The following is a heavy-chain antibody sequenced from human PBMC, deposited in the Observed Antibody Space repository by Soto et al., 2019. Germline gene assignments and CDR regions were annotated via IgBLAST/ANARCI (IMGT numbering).Heavy chain of an antibody. D-gene: IGHD2-2*01. J-gene: IGHJ4*02. Sequence: QVQLVQSGAEVKEPGASVKVSCKASGYTFTRYGFSWVRQAPGQGLEWMAWTSADNGDTNYAPKLQGRVTLTTDISTGTAYMELRCLRSDDTAVYYCARDERRTCTSSTCYYFDYWGQGTLVSVSS. CDR1: GYTFTRYG. CDR3: ARDERRTCTSSTCYYFDY. V-gene: IGHV1-18*04. CDR2: TSADNGDT.